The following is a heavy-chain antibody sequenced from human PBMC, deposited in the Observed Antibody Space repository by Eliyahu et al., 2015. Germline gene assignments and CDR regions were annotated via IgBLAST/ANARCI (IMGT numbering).Heavy chain of an antibody. V-gene: IGHV3-23*01. CDR3: AKNFMAGKANYDS. Sequence: EVHLLEPGGGLAQPGESLRLSCAASGFTFNTYAMTWVRQAPGKGLEWVSAISGGGISTYYADSVKGRFTISRDNSKNTLYLQMNSLRAGDTAVYYCAKNFMAGKANYDSWGQGTLVTVSS. CDR2: ISGGGIST. J-gene: IGHJ4*02. CDR1: GFTFNTYA. D-gene: IGHD6-19*01.